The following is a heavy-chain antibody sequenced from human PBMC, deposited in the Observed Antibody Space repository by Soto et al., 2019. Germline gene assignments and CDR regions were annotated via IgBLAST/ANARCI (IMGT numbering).Heavy chain of an antibody. V-gene: IGHV1-8*01. CDR1: GYTFTSYD. CDR2: MNPNSGNT. CDR3: ARGEIYDILTGYYYPVDMDV. D-gene: IGHD3-9*01. Sequence: GASVKVSCKSSGYTFTSYDINCVRQATGQGLEWMGWMNPNSGNTGYAQKFQGRVTMTRNTSISTAYMELSSLRSEDTAVYYCARGEIYDILTGYYYPVDMDVWGKGTKVTVS. J-gene: IGHJ6*03.